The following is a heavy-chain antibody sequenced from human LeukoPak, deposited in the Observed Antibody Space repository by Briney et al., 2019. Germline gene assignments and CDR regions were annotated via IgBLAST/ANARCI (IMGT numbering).Heavy chain of an antibody. D-gene: IGHD6-19*01. CDR1: GGSIGSYY. V-gene: IGHV4-59*01. Sequence: SETLSLTCTVSGGSIGSYYWSWIRQPPGKGLEWLGYIYYSGSTNYNPSLKSRVTISVDTSKNQFSLKLYFVTAADTAVYDCARAGYSSGSAGAFDIWGQGTVVTVSS. CDR3: ARAGYSSGSAGAFDI. CDR2: IYYSGST. J-gene: IGHJ3*02.